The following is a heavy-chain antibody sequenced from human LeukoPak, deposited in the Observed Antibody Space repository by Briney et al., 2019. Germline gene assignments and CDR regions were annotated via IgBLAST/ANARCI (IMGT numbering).Heavy chain of an antibody. D-gene: IGHD1-26*01. Sequence: PGGSLRLSCAASGFTFKSYGMHWVRQAPGKGLEWITNIWYDGSNKYYADSVKGRFTISRDNSKNTLYLEINSLTVDDTAVYYCVRPGQWEPHRLGHWGQGTLVIVSS. V-gene: IGHV3-33*03. CDR2: IWYDGSNK. CDR3: VRPGQWEPHRLGH. J-gene: IGHJ4*02. CDR1: GFTFKSYG.